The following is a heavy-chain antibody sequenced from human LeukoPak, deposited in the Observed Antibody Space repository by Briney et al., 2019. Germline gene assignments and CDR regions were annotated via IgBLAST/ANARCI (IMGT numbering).Heavy chain of an antibody. V-gene: IGHV3-23*01. CDR1: GFTFSSCA. J-gene: IGHJ4*02. D-gene: IGHD3-10*01. Sequence: PEGSLRLSYAVAGFTFSSCAMRWVRQAPGKGLEWVSAISGSGGSTYYADSVKGRFTISRDNSKNTLYLQMNSLRAEDTAVYYCAKGGTLLWFGEPTDFFDYWGQGTLVTVSS. CDR3: AKGGTLLWFGEPTDFFDY. CDR2: ISGSGGST.